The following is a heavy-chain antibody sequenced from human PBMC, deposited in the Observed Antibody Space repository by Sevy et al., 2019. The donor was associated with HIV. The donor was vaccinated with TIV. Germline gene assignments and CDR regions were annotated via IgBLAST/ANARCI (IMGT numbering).Heavy chain of an antibody. CDR2: ISGHGGST. Sequence: GGSLRLSCAASRFIFNSYVMNWVRQAPGKGLEWVSAISGHGGSTYYADSVKGRFTISRDNSRKILDLEMNNLRAEDTAVYYCAGGFWSGYDYWGQGTLVTVSS. CDR1: RFIFNSYV. CDR3: AGGFWSGYDY. J-gene: IGHJ4*02. D-gene: IGHD3-3*01. V-gene: IGHV3-23*01.